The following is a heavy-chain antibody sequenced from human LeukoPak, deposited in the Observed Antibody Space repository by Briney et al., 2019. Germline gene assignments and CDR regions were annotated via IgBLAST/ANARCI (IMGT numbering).Heavy chain of an antibody. CDR1: GFIFDSYA. CDR2: IRGDENTK. CDR3: AKDIGTGWDLDY. V-gene: IGHV3-43*02. J-gene: IGHJ4*02. Sequence: GGSLRLSCAASGFIFDSYAMHWVRQAPGKGPEWLSLIRGDENTKYYTDSVKGRFTISRDNSKSSLYLHMNSLRTEDTALYYCAKDIGTGWDLDYWGQGTLVTVSS. D-gene: IGHD1-26*01.